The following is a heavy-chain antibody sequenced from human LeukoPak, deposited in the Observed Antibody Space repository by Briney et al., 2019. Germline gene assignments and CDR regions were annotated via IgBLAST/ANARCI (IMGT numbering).Heavy chain of an antibody. CDR2: INSGSTTI. V-gene: IGHV3-48*01. Sequence: GGSLRLSCAGSGFVFNSYAMNWVRQAPGRGLEWVSYINSGSTTIYYADSVKGRFTISRDNAKNSLYLQMNSLRAVDTAVYYCAKTRENCSCGYCFSVIFDYWGQGTLVTVAA. CDR1: GFVFNSYA. CDR3: AKTRENCSCGYCFSVIFDY. D-gene: IGHD2-15*01. J-gene: IGHJ4*02.